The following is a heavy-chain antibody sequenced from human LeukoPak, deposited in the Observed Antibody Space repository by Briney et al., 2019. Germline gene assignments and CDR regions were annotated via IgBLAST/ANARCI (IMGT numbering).Heavy chain of an antibody. CDR3: ARVTNHYYYYYMDV. V-gene: IGHV4-61*10. Sequence: PSETLSLTCTVSGGSISSGSYYWSWIRQPAGKGLEWIGEINHSGSTNYNPSLKSRVTISVDTSKNQFSLKLSSVAAADTAVYYCARVTNHYYYYYMDVWGKGTTVTVSS. J-gene: IGHJ6*03. CDR1: GGSISSGSYY. D-gene: IGHD1-1*01. CDR2: INHSGST.